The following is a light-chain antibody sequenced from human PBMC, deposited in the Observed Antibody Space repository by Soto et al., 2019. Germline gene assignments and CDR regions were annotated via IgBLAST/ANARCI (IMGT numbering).Light chain of an antibody. Sequence: DIQMTQSPSTLSASVGDRVTITCRASQRISGWLAWYQQKPGKAPKLLMHDASSLESGVPSSFSGSGSGTEFTLTISSLQPDDFASYYCQQYNSYPYTFGQGTKLEIK. CDR2: DAS. V-gene: IGKV1-5*01. CDR3: QQYNSYPYT. CDR1: QRISGW. J-gene: IGKJ2*01.